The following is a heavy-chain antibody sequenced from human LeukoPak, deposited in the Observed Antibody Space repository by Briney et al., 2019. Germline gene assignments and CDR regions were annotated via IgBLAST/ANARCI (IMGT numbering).Heavy chain of an antibody. D-gene: IGHD5-12*01. CDR2: IYYSGST. Sequence: SETLSLTCTVSGGSINSYYWGWIRQPPGKGLEWIGSIYYSGSTYYNPSLKSRVTISVDTSKNQFSLKLSSVSAADTAVYYCANYKVATMADIWGQGTKVTVSS. J-gene: IGHJ3*02. CDR3: ANYKVATMADI. CDR1: GGSINSYY. V-gene: IGHV4-39*07.